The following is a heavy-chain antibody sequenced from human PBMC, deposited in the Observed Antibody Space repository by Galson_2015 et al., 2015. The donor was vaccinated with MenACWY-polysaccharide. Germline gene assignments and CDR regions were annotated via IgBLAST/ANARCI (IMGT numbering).Heavy chain of an antibody. CDR1: GFAFRSYA. J-gene: IGHJ4*02. CDR2: ISGGGGAT. CDR3: ARIERFDS. V-gene: IGHV3-23*01. Sequence: SLRLSCAASGFAFRSYALNWVRQAPGKGLEWVAPISGGGGATYYADSVKGRFTLSRDNSKNTLYLQMNSLRVEDTAVYYCARIERFDSSGQASLVAVSS.